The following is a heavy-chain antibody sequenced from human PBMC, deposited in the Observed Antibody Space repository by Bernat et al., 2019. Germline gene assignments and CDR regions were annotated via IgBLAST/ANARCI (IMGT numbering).Heavy chain of an antibody. CDR3: ARDGGNYWGWFDP. V-gene: IGHV3-74*01. CDR2: INSDGSST. D-gene: IGHD1-26*01. Sequence: EVQLVESGGGLVQPGGSLRLSCAASGFTFSSYWMHWVRQAPGKGMVWVSRINSDGSSTSYADSVKGRFTISRDNAKNTLYLQMNRLRAEDTAVYYCARDGGNYWGWFDPWGQGTLVTVSS. J-gene: IGHJ5*02. CDR1: GFTFSSYW.